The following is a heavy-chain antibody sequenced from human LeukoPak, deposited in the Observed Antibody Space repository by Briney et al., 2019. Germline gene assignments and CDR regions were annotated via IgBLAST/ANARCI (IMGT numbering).Heavy chain of an antibody. J-gene: IGHJ4*02. CDR3: ARDFFHGHCSGLTCFLLDS. CDR2: ISAYNGNT. CDR1: GYTFTSNG. D-gene: IGHD2-15*01. Sequence: ASVKVSCKASGYTFTSNGITWLRQAPGQGLEWMGWISAYNGNTNYAQKFQGRLTMTTDTSTNTAYTELRSLRPDDTAVYYCARDFFHGHCSGLTCFLLDSWGQGSLVTVSS. V-gene: IGHV1-18*01.